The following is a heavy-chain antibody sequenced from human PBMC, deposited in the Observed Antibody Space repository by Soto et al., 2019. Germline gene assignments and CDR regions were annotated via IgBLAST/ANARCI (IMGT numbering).Heavy chain of an antibody. J-gene: IGHJ6*03. CDR2: INDSGDI. CDR3: ARGLILWFGDLSRRGGYYYYMDV. CDR1: GGSFSGYQ. V-gene: IGHV4-34*02. D-gene: IGHD3-10*01. Sequence: QVQLQQWGAGLLKPSETLSLTCAVYGGSFSGYQWSWIRQTPGKGLEWIGGINDSGDINYNPSPKSRVTILVDAAKKQISLKLSSVTAADTAVYFCARGLILWFGDLSRRGGYYYYMDVWGKGTTVTVSS.